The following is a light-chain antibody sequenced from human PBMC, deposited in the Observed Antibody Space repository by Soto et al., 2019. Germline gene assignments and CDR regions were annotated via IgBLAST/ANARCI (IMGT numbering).Light chain of an antibody. V-gene: IGKV2-28*01. CDR3: MQALTAPPT. Sequence: DIVMTQSPLSLPVTPGEPASISCRSSQSLLNSNGYNYLDWYLQKPGQSPQLLIYLGSNRASGVPDRVSGSGSGIDFTLKISRVEAEDVGVYHCMQALTAPPTFGQGPKVEIK. CDR1: QSLLNSNGYNY. CDR2: LGS. J-gene: IGKJ1*01.